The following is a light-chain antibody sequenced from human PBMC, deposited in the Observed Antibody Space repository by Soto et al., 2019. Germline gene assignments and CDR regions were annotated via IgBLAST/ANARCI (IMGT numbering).Light chain of an antibody. CDR3: QQRSSTLLT. CDR2: DTS. J-gene: IGKJ4*01. Sequence: EILLTQSPAPLSLSPGERATLSCRAIPSVSSYLAWYQQKPGQAPSLLIYDTSNRATGIPARFSGSWSETDFPLPTRSLEPEDFAVCHCQQRSSTLLTLGGGTKVEIK. CDR1: PSVSSY. V-gene: IGKV3-11*01.